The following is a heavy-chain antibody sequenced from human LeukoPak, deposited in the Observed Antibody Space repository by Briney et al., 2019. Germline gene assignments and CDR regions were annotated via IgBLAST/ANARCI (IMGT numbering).Heavy chain of an antibody. V-gene: IGHV3-9*01. J-gene: IGHJ4*02. CDR1: GFTFDDHA. D-gene: IGHD3-22*01. CDR3: AKAHSSGYRMPLDY. Sequence: PGRSLRLSCAASGFTFDDHAMHWVRQAPGKGLEGVSGISWSSGSIGYADSVKGRFTISRDNAKNSLYLQMNSLRAEDTALYYCAKAHSSGYRMPLDYWGQGTLVTVSS. CDR2: ISWSSGSI.